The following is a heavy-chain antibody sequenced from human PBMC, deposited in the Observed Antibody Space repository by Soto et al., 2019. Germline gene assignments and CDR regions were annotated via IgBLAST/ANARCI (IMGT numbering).Heavy chain of an antibody. J-gene: IGHJ6*03. CDR2: ISRSSTTM. D-gene: IGHD4-4*01. CDR1: GLDFSTYS. CDR3: ARDGIYSNYASHFFYMDV. V-gene: IGHV3-48*01. Sequence: GGSLRLSCSASGLDFSTYSINLLRQARGNVLEWVSYISRSSTTMYFADSLKGRFTISRDNAKNSVFLQMSRLRAEDTGVYYCARDGIYSNYASHFFYMDVWGKGTTVTVSS.